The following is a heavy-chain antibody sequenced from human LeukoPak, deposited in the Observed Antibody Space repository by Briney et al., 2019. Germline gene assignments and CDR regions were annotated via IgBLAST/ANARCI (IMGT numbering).Heavy chain of an antibody. CDR1: GGSISSSSYY. CDR2: IYYSGST. CDR3: TRQYSSGRGDFDY. V-gene: IGHV4-39*01. J-gene: IGHJ4*02. Sequence: NPSETLSLTCTVSGGSISSSSYYWGWIRQPPGKGLEWIGSIYYSGSTYYSPSLKSRIIITVDTSKNQFSLKMSSVTAADTALYYCTRQYSSGRGDFDYWGQGTLVTVSS. D-gene: IGHD6-19*01.